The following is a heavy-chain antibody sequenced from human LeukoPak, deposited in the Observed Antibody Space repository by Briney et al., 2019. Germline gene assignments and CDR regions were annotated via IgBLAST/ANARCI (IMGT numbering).Heavy chain of an antibody. J-gene: IGHJ3*02. CDR2: IYYSGST. Sequence: SETLSLTCTVSGGSISSYCWSWIRQPPGKGLEWIGYIYYSGSTNYNPSLKSRVIISVDTSKNQFSLKLSSVAAADTAVYYCARNLGGWYRAFDIWGQGTMVTVSS. CDR3: ARNLGGWYRAFDI. CDR1: GGSISSYC. V-gene: IGHV4-59*01. D-gene: IGHD6-19*01.